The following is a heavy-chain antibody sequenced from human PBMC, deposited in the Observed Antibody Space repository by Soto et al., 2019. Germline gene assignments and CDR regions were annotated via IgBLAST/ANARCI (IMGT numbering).Heavy chain of an antibody. Sequence: LQESGPGLVKPSQTLSLTCFVSGYSISAGGYYWSWIRHHPGKGLEWIGSFYSSGSIIYNPSLRSRVSISGDTSSNQFSMSLTSLTAADTARYYCARMYSSGSGWFHPWGQGTLVTVSS. D-gene: IGHD6-19*01. CDR2: FYSSGSI. CDR1: GYSISAGGYY. J-gene: IGHJ5*02. V-gene: IGHV4-31*03. CDR3: ARMYSSGSGWFHP.